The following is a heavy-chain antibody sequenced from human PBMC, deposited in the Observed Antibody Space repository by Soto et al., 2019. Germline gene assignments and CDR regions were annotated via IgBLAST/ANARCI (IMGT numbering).Heavy chain of an antibody. CDR1: GGSISSYY. Sequence: KSSETLSLTXTVPGGSISSYYWSWIRQPPGKGLEWIGYIYYSGSTNYNPSLKSRVTISVDTSKNQFSLKLSSVTAADTAVYYCARGPFWSGYQLLLDAFDIWGQGTMVTVSS. V-gene: IGHV4-59*01. CDR3: ARGPFWSGYQLLLDAFDI. CDR2: IYYSGST. D-gene: IGHD3-3*01. J-gene: IGHJ3*02.